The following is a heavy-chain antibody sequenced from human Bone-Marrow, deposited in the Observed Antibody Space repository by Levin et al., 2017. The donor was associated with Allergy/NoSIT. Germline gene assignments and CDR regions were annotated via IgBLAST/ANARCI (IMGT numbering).Heavy chain of an antibody. V-gene: IGHV3-9*01. CDR3: VKDLGGGAMDV. J-gene: IGHJ6*02. Sequence: LSLTCAASGFTFDDFVLHWVRQVPGKGLEWVSGIYWNGDTLGYADSVTGRFTISRDNAKNSLYLHMNSLRPEDTALYYCVKDLGGGAMDVWGQGTTVTVSS. CDR1: GFTFDDFV. D-gene: IGHD3-16*01. CDR2: IYWNGDTL.